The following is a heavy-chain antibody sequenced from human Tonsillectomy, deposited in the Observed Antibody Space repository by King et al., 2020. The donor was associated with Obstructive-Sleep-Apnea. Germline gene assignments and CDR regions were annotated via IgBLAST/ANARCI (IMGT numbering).Heavy chain of an antibody. CDR2: ISSSSSIT. CDR1: GFTFSNYY. D-gene: IGHD3-10*01. Sequence: VQLVESGGGLVKPGGSLRLSCAASGFTFSNYYMSWVRQAPGEGLEWGSFISSSSSITYYADSVKGRFTISRDNAENSLFLHMNSLRVEDTAVSYCARGVGGNTAFDCWGQGTLVTVSS. J-gene: IGHJ4*02. V-gene: IGHV3-11*01. CDR3: ARGVGGNTAFDC.